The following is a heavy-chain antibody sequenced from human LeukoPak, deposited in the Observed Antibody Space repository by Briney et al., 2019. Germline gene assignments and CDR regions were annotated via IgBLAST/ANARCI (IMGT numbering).Heavy chain of an antibody. CDR1: GFTFSSYA. D-gene: IGHD3-10*01. V-gene: IGHV3-23*01. J-gene: IGHJ4*02. Sequence: AGGSLRLSCAASGFTFSSYAMSWVRQAPGKGLEWVSAISGSGGSTYYADSVKGRSTISRDNSKNTLYLQMNSLRAEDTAVYYCAKEYGSGRYYFDYWGQGTLVTVSS. CDR2: ISGSGGST. CDR3: AKEYGSGRYYFDY.